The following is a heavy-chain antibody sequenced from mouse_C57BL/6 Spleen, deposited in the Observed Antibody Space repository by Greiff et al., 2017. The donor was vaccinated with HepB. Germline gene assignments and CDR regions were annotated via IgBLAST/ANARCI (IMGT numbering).Heavy chain of an antibody. J-gene: IGHJ2*01. CDR3: ERKGNSYYVYFDY. CDR2: ISDGGSYT. V-gene: IGHV5-4*03. D-gene: IGHD2-12*01. CDR1: GFNFSSYA. Sequence: EVMLVESGGGLVKPGGSLKLSCAASGFNFSSYAMSWVRQTPEKRLEWVATISDGGSYTYYPDNVKGRFTISRDNAKNNLYLQMSHQKTEDTAMYYCERKGNSYYVYFDYWGQGTTLTVSS.